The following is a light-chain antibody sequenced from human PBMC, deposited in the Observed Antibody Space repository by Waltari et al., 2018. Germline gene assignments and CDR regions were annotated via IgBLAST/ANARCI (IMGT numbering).Light chain of an antibody. CDR3: QQYGSSPPIT. J-gene: IGKJ5*01. V-gene: IGKV3-20*01. CDR2: GAS. Sequence: EIVLTQSPGTLSLSPGERATLSCRASQSVSSSYLAWYQQKPGQAPRLLIQGASSRATGIPDRFSGSGSGTDFTLTISRLEPEDVAVYYCQQYGSSPPITFGQGTRLEIK. CDR1: QSVSSSY.